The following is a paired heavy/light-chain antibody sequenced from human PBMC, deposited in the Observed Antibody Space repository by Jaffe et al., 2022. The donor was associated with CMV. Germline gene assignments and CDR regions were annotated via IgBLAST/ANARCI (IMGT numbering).Heavy chain of an antibody. CDR3: AKRGADNWNWGAFDI. CDR1: GFTFSINE. D-gene: IGHD1-7*01. Sequence: EVQLVESGGGLVQPGGSLRLSCAASGFTFSINEMHWVRQVTGKGLEWVSGIDTAGVTYYPDSVKGRFTISRENAKNSLYLQMNSLRAGDTAVYYCAKRGADNWNWGAFDIWGRGTVVTVSS. CDR2: IDTAGVT. V-gene: IGHV3-13*01. J-gene: IGHJ3*02.
Light chain of an antibody. J-gene: IGKJ2*01. CDR3: MQTIQLPYT. CDR2: EVS. CDR1: QSLLHSHGKTY. V-gene: IGKV2D-29*02. Sequence: DIVMTQTPLSLSVTPGQPASISCRSSQSLLHSHGKTYLYWHLQKPGQSPQLLIYEVSNRFSGVPDRFSGSGSGTDFTLKISRVEAEDVGVYYCMQTIQLPYTFGQGTKLEIK.